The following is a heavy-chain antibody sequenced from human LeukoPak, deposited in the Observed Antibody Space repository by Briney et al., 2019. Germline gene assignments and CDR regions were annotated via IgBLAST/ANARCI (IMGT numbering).Heavy chain of an antibody. J-gene: IGHJ4*02. CDR1: GVSINDYY. Sequence: SETLSLTCTVSGVSINDYYWSWIRQPPGKGLEWIGYIYNSGSTNYNPSLKSRVTISVDTSKNQFSLQLSSVTAADTAVYYCARRASLDYWGQGALV. CDR2: IYNSGST. V-gene: IGHV4-59*01. CDR3: ARRASLDY.